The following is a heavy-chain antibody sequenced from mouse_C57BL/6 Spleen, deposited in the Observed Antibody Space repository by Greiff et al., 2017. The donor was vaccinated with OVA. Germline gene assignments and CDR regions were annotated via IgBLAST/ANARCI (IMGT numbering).Heavy chain of an antibody. Sequence: QVQLKESGAELVKPGASVKMSCKASGYTFTSYWITWVKQRPGQGLEWIGDIYPGSGSTNYNEKFKSTATLTVDTSSSTAYMQLSSLTSEDSAVYYCARRKLLPALGDWGQGATVTVSS. J-gene: IGHJ4*01. CDR2: IYPGSGST. CDR1: GYTFTSYW. CDR3: ARRKLLPALGD. V-gene: IGHV1-55*01.